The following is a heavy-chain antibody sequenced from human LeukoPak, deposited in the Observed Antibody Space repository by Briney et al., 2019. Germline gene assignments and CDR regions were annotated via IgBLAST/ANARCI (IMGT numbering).Heavy chain of an antibody. D-gene: IGHD4-17*01. CDR1: GFTFSSYA. CDR3: AKAGYGDYFDY. V-gene: IGHV3-23*01. Sequence: PGGSLRLSCTASGFTFSSYAMSWVRQAPGQGLEWVSSISGSGGSTYYADSAKGRFTISRDNSKNTLYLKMNSLRAEDTAVYYCAKAGYGDYFDYWGQGTLVTVSS. J-gene: IGHJ4*02. CDR2: ISGSGGST.